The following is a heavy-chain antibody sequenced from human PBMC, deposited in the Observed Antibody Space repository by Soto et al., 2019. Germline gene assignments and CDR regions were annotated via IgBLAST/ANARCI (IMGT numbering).Heavy chain of an antibody. Sequence: QVQLVQSGAEVKKPGASVKVSCKSSGYPFTHYGITWIRQAPGQGLEWMGWISPFNGNTNYGQTLQGRVTLTTDTSTSTVYMELRSLRSDDTAVYYCARDRSFDRSYYYGIDFWGQGTTVTVSS. J-gene: IGHJ6*02. V-gene: IGHV1-18*01. D-gene: IGHD3-22*01. CDR3: ARDRSFDRSYYYGIDF. CDR2: ISPFNGNT. CDR1: GYPFTHYG.